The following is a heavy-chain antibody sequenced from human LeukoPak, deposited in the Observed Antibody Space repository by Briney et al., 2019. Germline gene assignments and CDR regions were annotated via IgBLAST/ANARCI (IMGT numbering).Heavy chain of an antibody. CDR3: ARSGMATILPYY. CDR1: GGSISGYY. Sequence: SETLSLTCTVSGGSISGYYWSWIRQPTGKGLEWIGYIYYSGSTNYNPSLKSRVTISVDTSKNQFSLKLSSVTAADTAVYYCARSGMATILPYYCGQGTLVTVSS. J-gene: IGHJ4*02. D-gene: IGHD5-24*01. V-gene: IGHV4-59*01. CDR2: IYYSGST.